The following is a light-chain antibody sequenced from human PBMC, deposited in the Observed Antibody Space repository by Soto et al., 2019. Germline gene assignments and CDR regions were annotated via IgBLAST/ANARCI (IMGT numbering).Light chain of an antibody. V-gene: IGKV3-20*01. Sequence: ETVLTQSPGTVSLSPGESATLSCRASQSVAKSYLAWFQHKPGQAPRLLIHDASSRATGIPDRFSGSGSGTDFTLTVSRLEPEDFAVYYCHQYADSPLTFGGGTKVESK. J-gene: IGKJ4*01. CDR1: QSVAKSY. CDR2: DAS. CDR3: HQYADSPLT.